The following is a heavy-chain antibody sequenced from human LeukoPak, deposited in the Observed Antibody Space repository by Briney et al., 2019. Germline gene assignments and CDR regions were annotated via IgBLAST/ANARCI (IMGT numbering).Heavy chain of an antibody. D-gene: IGHD3-10*01. J-gene: IGHJ6*02. CDR3: ASITMARGVMSYYYGMDV. CDR2: INSDGGST. CDR1: GFTFSSYW. Sequence: GGSLRLSCAASGFTFSSYWMHWVRQAPGKGLVWVARINSDGGSTTYADSVKGRFTISRDNAKNTLYLQMNSLRAEDTAVYYCASITMARGVMSYYYGMDVWGQGTTVTVSS. V-gene: IGHV3-74*01.